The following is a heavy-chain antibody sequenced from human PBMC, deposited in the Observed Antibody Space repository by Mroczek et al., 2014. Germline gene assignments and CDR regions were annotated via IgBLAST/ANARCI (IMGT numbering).Heavy chain of an antibody. Sequence: QVQLVESGGGVVQPGRSLRLSCAASGFTFSSYAMHWVRQAPGKGLEWVAVISYDGSNKYYADSVKGRFTISRDNSKNTLYLQMNSLRAEDTAVYYCARPQVGSSSFYNWFDPWGQGTLVTVSS. D-gene: IGHD6-6*01. V-gene: IGHV3-30-3*01. CDR2: ISYDGSNK. CDR3: ARPQVGSSSFYNWFDP. CDR1: GFTFSSYA. J-gene: IGHJ5*02.